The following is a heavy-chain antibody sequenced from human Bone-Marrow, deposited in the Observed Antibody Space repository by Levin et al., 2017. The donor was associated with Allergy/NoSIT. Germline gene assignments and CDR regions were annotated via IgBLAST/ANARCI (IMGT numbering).Heavy chain of an antibody. V-gene: IGHV3-21*01. Sequence: LSLTCAASGFSFSDYTLNWVRQAPGQGLEWVSSISGRSTYIYYADSLKGRFTISRDNARNSLYLQMNSLRAEDTAVYFCARESSEGRGYYYSMDVWGKGTAVTVSS. CDR3: ARESSEGRGYYYSMDV. J-gene: IGHJ6*03. CDR2: ISGRSTYI. D-gene: IGHD3-10*01. CDR1: GFSFSDYT.